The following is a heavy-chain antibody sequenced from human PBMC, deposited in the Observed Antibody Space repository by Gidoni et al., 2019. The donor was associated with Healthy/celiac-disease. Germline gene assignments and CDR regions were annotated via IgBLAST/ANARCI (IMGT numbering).Heavy chain of an antibody. CDR2: IYPGDSDT. D-gene: IGHD3-3*01. Sequence: EVQLVQSGAEVKKPGESLKISCKGSGYSFTSYWIGWVRQMPGKGLGWMGIIYPGDSDTRYSPSFQGQVTISADKSSSTAYLQWSSLKASDTAMYYCARPAMHYDLLFQHWGQGTLVTVSS. CDR1: GYSFTSYW. CDR3: ARPAMHYDLLFQH. J-gene: IGHJ1*01. V-gene: IGHV5-51*01.